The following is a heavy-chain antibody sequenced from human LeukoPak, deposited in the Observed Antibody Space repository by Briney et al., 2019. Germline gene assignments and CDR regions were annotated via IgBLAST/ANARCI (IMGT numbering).Heavy chain of an antibody. Sequence: SETLSLTCAVYGGSFSGYYWSWIRQPPGKGLEWIGYVYYTGSTNFNPSLKSRVPMSLDTSRNQFSLKLTSLTAADTAVYYCARGAMATTPFFDYWGQGTLATVSS. D-gene: IGHD5-24*01. CDR1: GGSFSGYY. J-gene: IGHJ4*02. CDR3: ARGAMATTPFFDY. CDR2: VYYTGST. V-gene: IGHV4-59*01.